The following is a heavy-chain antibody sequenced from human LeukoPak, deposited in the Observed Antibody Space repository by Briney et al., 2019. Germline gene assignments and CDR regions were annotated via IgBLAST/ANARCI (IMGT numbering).Heavy chain of an antibody. CDR3: ARYRSSTSCRHFDY. J-gene: IGHJ4*02. Sequence: QPGGSLRLSCAASGFTFSSYAMSWVRQAPGKGLEWVAVISYDGSNKYYADSVKGRFTISRDNSKNTLYLQMNSLRAEDTAVYYCARYRSSTSCRHFDYWGQGTLVTVSS. V-gene: IGHV3-30-3*01. CDR1: GFTFSSYA. CDR2: ISYDGSNK. D-gene: IGHD2-2*01.